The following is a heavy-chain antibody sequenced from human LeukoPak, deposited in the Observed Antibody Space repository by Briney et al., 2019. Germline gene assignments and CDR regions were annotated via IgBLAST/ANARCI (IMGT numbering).Heavy chain of an antibody. CDR3: VRAPIYCSSTSCYQEGGDWFDP. V-gene: IGHV4-59*01. CDR1: GGSISSYY. D-gene: IGHD2-2*01. CDR2: IYYSGST. Sequence: SETLSLTCTVSGGSISSYYWSWIRQPPGKGLEWIGYIYYSGSTNYNPSLKSRVTISVDTSKNQFSLKLSSVTAADTAVYYCVRAPIYCSSTSCYQEGGDWFDPWGQGTLVTVSS. J-gene: IGHJ5*02.